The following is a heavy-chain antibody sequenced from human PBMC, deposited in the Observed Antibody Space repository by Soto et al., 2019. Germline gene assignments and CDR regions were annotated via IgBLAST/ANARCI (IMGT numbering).Heavy chain of an antibody. CDR2: INHSGST. D-gene: IGHD6-13*01. J-gene: IGHJ4*02. CDR3: ARRGAAAAGKGPHRGSLKYVRPFDY. Sequence: SETLSLTCAVYGGSFSGYYWSWIRQPPGKGLEWIGEINHSGSTNYNPSLKSRVTISVDTSKNQFSLKLSSVTAADTAVYYCARRGAAAAGKGPHRGSLKYVRPFDYWGQGTLVTVSS. CDR1: GGSFSGYY. V-gene: IGHV4-34*01.